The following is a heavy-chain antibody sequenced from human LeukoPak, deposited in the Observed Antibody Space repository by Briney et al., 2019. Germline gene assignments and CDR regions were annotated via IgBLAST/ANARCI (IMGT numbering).Heavy chain of an antibody. CDR1: GYTFTSYD. D-gene: IGHD2-2*01. Sequence: GAPVKVSCKASGYTFTSYDINWVRQATGQGLEWMGWMNPNSGNTGYAQKFQGRVTITRNTSISTAYMELSSLRSEDTAVYYCARGDIVVVPAASIGAFDIWGQGTMVTVSS. J-gene: IGHJ3*02. V-gene: IGHV1-8*03. CDR2: MNPNSGNT. CDR3: ARGDIVVVPAASIGAFDI.